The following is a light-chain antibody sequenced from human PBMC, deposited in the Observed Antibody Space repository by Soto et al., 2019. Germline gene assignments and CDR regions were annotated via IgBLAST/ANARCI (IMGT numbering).Light chain of an antibody. CDR1: QSISSY. CDR2: AAS. CDR3: PQSYRTWLT. V-gene: IGKV1-39*01. J-gene: IGKJ4*01. Sequence: DIQMTQSPSSLSASVGDRVTITCRASQSISSYLNWYQQKPGKAPKLLIYAASSLQSGVPSRFSGSGSGTDFTLTISSLQPEDFATYYCPQSYRTWLTSGGGTQLDSK.